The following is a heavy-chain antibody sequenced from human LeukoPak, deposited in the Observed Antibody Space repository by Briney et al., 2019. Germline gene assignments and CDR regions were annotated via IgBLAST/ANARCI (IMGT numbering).Heavy chain of an antibody. D-gene: IGHD3-22*01. J-gene: IGHJ4*02. CDR2: IYYSGST. Sequence: SETLSLTCTVSGGSVSSGSYYWSWFRQPPGKGLEWIGYIYYSGSTNYNPSLKDRVAISVDTSKNQFSLKLSSVTAADTAVYYCARGSTYYYDSSGPKDFDYWGPGTLVTVSS. V-gene: IGHV4-61*01. CDR1: GGSVSSGSYY. CDR3: ARGSTYYYDSSGPKDFDY.